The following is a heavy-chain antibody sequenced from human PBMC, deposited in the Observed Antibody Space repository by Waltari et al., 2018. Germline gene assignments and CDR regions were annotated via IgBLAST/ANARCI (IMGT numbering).Heavy chain of an antibody. CDR2: ISGSGGST. Sequence: EVQLLESGGGLVQPGGSLRLSCAASGFTFSSYAMSWVRQAPGKGLEWVSAISGSGGSTYYADSGKGRFTISRDKSKNTLYLQMNSLRAEDTAVYYCAKDPWIQLWFDYYYGMDVWGQGTTVTVSS. J-gene: IGHJ6*02. CDR3: AKDPWIQLWFDYYYGMDV. D-gene: IGHD5-18*01. CDR1: GFTFSSYA. V-gene: IGHV3-23*01.